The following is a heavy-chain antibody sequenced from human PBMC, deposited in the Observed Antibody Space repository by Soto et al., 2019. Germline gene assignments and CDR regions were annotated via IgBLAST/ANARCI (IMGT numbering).Heavy chain of an antibody. CDR1: GFSFSSYA. CDR3: ARDGGKTATVLNYGMDV. J-gene: IGHJ6*02. Sequence: PGGSLRLSCQTSGFSFSSYAMHWVRQAPGKGLQWVGVISYDGSNKYYADSVKGRFTISRDNSKNTLYLQMNSLRAEDTAVYYCARDGGKTATVLNYGMDVWGQGTTVTVSS. V-gene: IGHV3-30-3*01. D-gene: IGHD5-18*01. CDR2: ISYDGSNK.